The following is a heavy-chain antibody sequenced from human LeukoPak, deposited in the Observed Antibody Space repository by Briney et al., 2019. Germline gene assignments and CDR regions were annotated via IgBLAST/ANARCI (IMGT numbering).Heavy chain of an antibody. J-gene: IGHJ5*02. D-gene: IGHD3-10*01. Sequence: ASVKVSCKASGYTFTSYYTHWVRQAPGQGLEWMGMINPSGGSTSYAQKFQGRVTMTRDMSTSTVYMELSSLRSEDTAVYYCARETGDEITMVRGLPGWFDPWGQGTLVTVSS. CDR1: GYTFTSYY. V-gene: IGHV1-46*01. CDR3: ARETGDEITMVRGLPGWFDP. CDR2: INPSGGST.